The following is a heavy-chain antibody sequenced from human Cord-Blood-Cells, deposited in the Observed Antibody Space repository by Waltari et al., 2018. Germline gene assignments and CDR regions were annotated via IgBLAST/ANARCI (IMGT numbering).Heavy chain of an antibody. V-gene: IGHV1-69*06. CDR3: ERGYCSGGSGYSAFDI. D-gene: IGHD2-15*01. Sequence: QVQLVQSGAEVKKPGSSVKVSCKASGGTFNSYAISWVRQAPGQGLEWMGGIIPIFGTANYAQKFQGRVTITADKSTSTAYMELSSLRSEDTAVYYCERGYCSGGSGYSAFDIWRQGTMVTVSS. J-gene: IGHJ3*02. CDR2: IIPIFGTA. CDR1: GGTFNSYA.